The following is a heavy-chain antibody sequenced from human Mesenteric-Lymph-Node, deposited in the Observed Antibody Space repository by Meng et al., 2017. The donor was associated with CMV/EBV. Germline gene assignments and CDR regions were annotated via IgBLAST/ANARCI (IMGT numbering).Heavy chain of an antibody. J-gene: IGHJ4*02. Sequence: SETLSLTCSVSHGSISIYFWNWIRQSPGKGLEWIGHIYDGGSTNYSPSLKSRVTISVDTSKNQFSLKLSSVTAADTAVYYCARDRELGYWGQGTLVTVSS. V-gene: IGHV4-59*01. D-gene: IGHD7-27*01. CDR3: ARDRELGY. CDR1: HGSISIYF. CDR2: IYDGGST.